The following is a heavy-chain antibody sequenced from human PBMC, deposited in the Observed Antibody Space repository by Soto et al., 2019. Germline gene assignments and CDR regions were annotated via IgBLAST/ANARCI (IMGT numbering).Heavy chain of an antibody. D-gene: IGHD6-19*01. CDR3: ARLFEGGSGWYLWYYFDY. Sequence: QLQLQESGPGLVKPSETLSLTCTVSGGSISSSSYYWGWIRQPPGKGLEWIGSIYYSGSTYYNPSLKSRVTISVDTSKNQFSLKLSSVTAADTAVYYCARLFEGGSGWYLWYYFDYWGQGTLVTVSS. V-gene: IGHV4-39*01. CDR2: IYYSGST. J-gene: IGHJ4*02. CDR1: GGSISSSSYY.